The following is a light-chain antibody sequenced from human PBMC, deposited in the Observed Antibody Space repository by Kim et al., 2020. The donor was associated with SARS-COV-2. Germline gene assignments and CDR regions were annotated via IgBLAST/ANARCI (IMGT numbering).Light chain of an antibody. CDR3: QQRSNWPPYS. J-gene: IGKJ2*03. CDR1: QSVSSY. Sequence: EIVLTQSPATLSLSPGERATLSCRASQSVSSYLAWYQQKHGQAPRLLIYDASNRATGIPARFSGSGSGTDFTLTISSLEPEDFAVYYCQQRSNWPPYSFGQGNKLEI. CDR2: DAS. V-gene: IGKV3-11*01.